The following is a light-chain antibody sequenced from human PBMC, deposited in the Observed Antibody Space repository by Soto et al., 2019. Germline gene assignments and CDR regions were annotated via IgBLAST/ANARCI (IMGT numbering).Light chain of an antibody. CDR1: QSVSNY. CDR2: DTF. J-gene: IGKJ1*01. Sequence: IVLTQSPATLSLSPGARATLSCRAGQSVSNYLAWYQQKPGQAPRLLIYDTFNRATGIPARFSGSGSGTDLTLTISSLEPEDLAVYFCVQRSTWPWTSGQGTKVEIK. CDR3: VQRSTWPWT. V-gene: IGKV3-11*01.